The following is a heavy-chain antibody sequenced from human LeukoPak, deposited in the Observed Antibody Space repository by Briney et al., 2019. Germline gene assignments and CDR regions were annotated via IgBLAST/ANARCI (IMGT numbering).Heavy chain of an antibody. Sequence: GGSLRLSCAASGFTFSSYAMHWVRQAPGKGLEWVAVISYDGSNKYYADSVKGRFTISRDNSKNTLYLQMNSLRAEDTAVYYCARDRGEGGFDYWGQGTLVTVSS. CDR2: ISYDGSNK. V-gene: IGHV3-30-3*01. CDR1: GFTFSSYA. J-gene: IGHJ4*02. CDR3: ARDRGEGGFDY. D-gene: IGHD3-16*01.